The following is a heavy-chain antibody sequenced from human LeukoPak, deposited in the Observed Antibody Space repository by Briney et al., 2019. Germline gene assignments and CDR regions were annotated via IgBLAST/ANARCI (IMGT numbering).Heavy chain of an antibody. D-gene: IGHD2/OR15-2a*01. V-gene: IGHV3-30-3*01. CDR2: ISYDESNK. CDR3: AKVTRTHF. J-gene: IGHJ4*02. CDR1: GFTFSTYA. Sequence: GGSLRLSCAASGFTFSTYAMHWVRQAPGKGLEWVAIISYDESNKYYADSVKGRFTISRDNSKNTLYLQMNSLRAEDTAVYYCAKVTRTHFWGQGTLVTVSS.